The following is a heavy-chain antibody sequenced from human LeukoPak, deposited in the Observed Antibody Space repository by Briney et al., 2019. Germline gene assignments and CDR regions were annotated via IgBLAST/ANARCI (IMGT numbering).Heavy chain of an antibody. Sequence: SETLSLTCTVSGGSISSGSYYWSWIRQPAGKGLEWIGRIYTSGSTNYNPSLKSRVTISVDTSKNQFSLKLSSVTAADTAVYYCARLNSEGWGLWGQGTLVTVSS. CDR1: GGSISSGSYY. V-gene: IGHV4-61*02. J-gene: IGHJ4*02. CDR2: IYTSGST. CDR3: ARLNSEGWGL. D-gene: IGHD2-21*02.